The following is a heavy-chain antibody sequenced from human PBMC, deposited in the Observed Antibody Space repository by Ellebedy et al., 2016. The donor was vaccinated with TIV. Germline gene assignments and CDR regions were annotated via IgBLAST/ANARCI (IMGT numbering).Heavy chain of an antibody. CDR1: GFTFSGYA. CDR3: AKDQTDIVVVPAAMGGPDAFDI. Sequence: GGSLRLSCAASGFTFSGYAMSWVRQAPGKGLEWVSAIRGSGGSTYYADSVKGRFTISRDNSKNTLYLQMNSLRAEDTAVYYCAKDQTDIVVVPAAMGGPDAFDIWGQGTMVTVSS. J-gene: IGHJ3*02. V-gene: IGHV3-23*01. D-gene: IGHD2-2*01. CDR2: IRGSGGST.